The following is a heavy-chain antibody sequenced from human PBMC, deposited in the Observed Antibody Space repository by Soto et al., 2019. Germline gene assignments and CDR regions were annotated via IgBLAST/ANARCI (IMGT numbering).Heavy chain of an antibody. D-gene: IGHD3-3*01. Sequence: SETLSLTCAVSGGSISSSNWWSWVRQPPGKGLEWIGEIYHSGSTNYNPSLKSRVTISVDKSKNQFSLKLSSVTAADTAVYYCAQMYYDFWSGYFFDYWGQGTLVTVSS. CDR3: AQMYYDFWSGYFFDY. CDR2: IYHSGST. V-gene: IGHV4-4*02. J-gene: IGHJ4*02. CDR1: GGSISSSNW.